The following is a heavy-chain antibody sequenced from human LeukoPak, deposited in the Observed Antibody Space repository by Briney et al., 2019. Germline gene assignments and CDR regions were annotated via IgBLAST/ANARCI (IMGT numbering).Heavy chain of an antibody. CDR3: ASMATMEGGY. D-gene: IGHD5-24*01. V-gene: IGHV4-59*12. J-gene: IGHJ4*02. Sequence: SETLSLTCTVSGGSISGYFWSWIRQPPGKGLEWIGYISYSGSTSYNPSLKSRVTISLDTSTNQVSLKMSSVTAADTAVYYCASMATMEGGYWGQGTLVTVSS. CDR2: ISYSGST. CDR1: GGSISGYF.